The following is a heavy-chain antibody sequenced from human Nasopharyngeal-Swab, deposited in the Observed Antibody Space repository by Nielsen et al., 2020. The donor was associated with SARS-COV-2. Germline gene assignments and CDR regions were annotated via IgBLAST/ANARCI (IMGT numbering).Heavy chain of an antibody. J-gene: IGHJ2*01. D-gene: IGHD5-18*01. Sequence: SVKVSCKASGGTFSSYAISWVRQAPGQGLEWMGRIIPILGIANYAQKFQGRVTVTADKSTSTAYMELSSLRSEDTAVYYCARGDSYGASWYFDLWGRGTLVTVSS. V-gene: IGHV1-69*04. CDR2: IIPILGIA. CDR3: ARGDSYGASWYFDL. CDR1: GGTFSSYA.